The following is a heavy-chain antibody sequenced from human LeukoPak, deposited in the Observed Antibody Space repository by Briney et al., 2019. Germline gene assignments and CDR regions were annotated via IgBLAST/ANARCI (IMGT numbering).Heavy chain of an antibody. D-gene: IGHD3-16*01. Sequence: SETLSLTCAVSGGSISSSNWWSWVRQPPGKGLEWIVSIYYSGSTYYNPSLKSRVTISVDTSKNQFSLKLSSVTAADTAVYYCARDMERVMITFGGPKRYFDLWGRGTLVTVSS. CDR1: GGSISSSNW. J-gene: IGHJ2*01. V-gene: IGHV4-4*02. CDR2: IYYSGST. CDR3: ARDMERVMITFGGPKRYFDL.